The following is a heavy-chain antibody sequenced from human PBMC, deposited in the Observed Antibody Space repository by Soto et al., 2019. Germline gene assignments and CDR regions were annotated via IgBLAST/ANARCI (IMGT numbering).Heavy chain of an antibody. V-gene: IGHV4-61*01. D-gene: IGHD6-13*01. CDR2: IFYSGST. CDR1: GGSVSSGSYS. J-gene: IGHJ4*02. Sequence: SETLSLTCTVSGGSVSSGSYSWSWIRQPPGKGLEWIGYIFYSGSTHYNPSLQSRVTISIDTSKNQFSLKLASVTAADSAVYYCARVQYSSSWDFDYWGQGTLVTVSS. CDR3: ARVQYSSSWDFDY.